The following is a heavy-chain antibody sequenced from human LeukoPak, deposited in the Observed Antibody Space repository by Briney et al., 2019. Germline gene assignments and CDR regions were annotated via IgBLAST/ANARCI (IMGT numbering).Heavy chain of an antibody. V-gene: IGHV4-38-2*02. CDR1: GYSISSGYY. CDR2: IYHSGST. J-gene: IGHJ3*02. D-gene: IGHD3-3*01. Sequence: SETLSLTCTVSGYSISSGYYWGWIRQPPGKGLEWIGSIYHSGSTCYNPSLKSRVTISVDTSKNQFSLKLSSVTAADTAVYYCARVTKTYYDFWSGYSAGAFDIWGQGTMVTVSS. CDR3: ARVTKTYYDFWSGYSAGAFDI.